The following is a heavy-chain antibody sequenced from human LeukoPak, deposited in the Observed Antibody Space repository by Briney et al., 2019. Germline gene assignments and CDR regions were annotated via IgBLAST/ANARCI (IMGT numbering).Heavy chain of an antibody. CDR1: GYTFTSYY. V-gene: IGHV1-46*03. J-gene: IGHJ4*02. D-gene: IGHD5-18*01. CDR2: INPSGGST. Sequence: ASVKVSCKASGYTFTSYYMHWVRQAPGQGLEWMGIINPSGGSTSYAQKFQGRVTMTRDTSTSTVYVELSSLRSEGTAVYYCARNTLDTAMGAAVDYWGQGTLVTVFS. CDR3: ARNTLDTAMGAAVDY.